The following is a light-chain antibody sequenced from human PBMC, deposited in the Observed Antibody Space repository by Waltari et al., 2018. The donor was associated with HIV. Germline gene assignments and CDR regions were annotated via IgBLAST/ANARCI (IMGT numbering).Light chain of an antibody. CDR1: QNIGLK. V-gene: IGKV1-5*03. J-gene: IGKJ2*01. Sequence: DRHLTQSPPTLSGSVGERVTMSCRASQNIGLKLAWYQQRPGKAPTLIVSEASSSVNGLTSTVGGSEDGTQYSFTISSMQPDDFAVYFWHKYETFCSFGPATMLEV. CDR2: EAS. CDR3: HKYETFCS.